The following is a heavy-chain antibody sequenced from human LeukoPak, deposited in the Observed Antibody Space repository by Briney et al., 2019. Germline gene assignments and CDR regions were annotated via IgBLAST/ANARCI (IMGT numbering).Heavy chain of an antibody. CDR1: GYTFSAYW. CDR2: IYPGDSDT. CDR3: ARAIGYSSSSRYFDS. Sequence: GESLKISCKGSGYTFSAYWIGWVRQMPGKGPEWMGIIYPGDSDTRYSPSFQGQVTISADKSINTAYLQWSSLKASDTAMYYCARAIGYSSSSRYFDSWGQGTLVTVSS. D-gene: IGHD6-6*01. J-gene: IGHJ4*02. V-gene: IGHV5-51*01.